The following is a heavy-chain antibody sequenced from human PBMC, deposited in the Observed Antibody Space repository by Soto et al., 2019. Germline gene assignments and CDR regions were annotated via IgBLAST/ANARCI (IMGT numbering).Heavy chain of an antibody. J-gene: IGHJ1*01. Sequence: GGSLRLSCAASGVTFSTYVMNWVRQAPGKGLEWVSVILGGGASTYYADSVRGRFTISRDNSQNTLYLPMNSLSVKDKAVYYYAKAKDSSRYYTVDLEHWGQGTLVTVSS. V-gene: IGHV3-23*01. CDR3: AKAKDSSRYYTVDLEH. D-gene: IGHD6-25*01. CDR1: GVTFSTYV. CDR2: ILGGGAST.